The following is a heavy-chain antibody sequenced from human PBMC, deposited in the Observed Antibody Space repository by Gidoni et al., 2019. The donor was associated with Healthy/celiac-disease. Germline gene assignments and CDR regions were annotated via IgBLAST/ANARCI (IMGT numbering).Heavy chain of an antibody. J-gene: IGHJ4*02. V-gene: IGHV3-53*01. Sequence: EVQLVVSGGGLIQPGGSLRLSCAASGFTVSSNYMSWVRQAPGKGLEWVSVSYSGGSTYYADSVKGRFTISRDNSKNTLYLQMNSLRAEDTAVYYCARGGYSGYDYSHPFDYWGQGTLVTVSS. CDR1: GFTVSSNY. D-gene: IGHD5-12*01. CDR2: SYSGGST. CDR3: ARGGYSGYDYSHPFDY.